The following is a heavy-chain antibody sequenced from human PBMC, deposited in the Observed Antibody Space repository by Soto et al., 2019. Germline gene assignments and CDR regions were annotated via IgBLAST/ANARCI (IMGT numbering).Heavy chain of an antibody. CDR1: GFTFSSYS. J-gene: IGHJ4*02. D-gene: IGHD5-12*01. V-gene: IGHV3-48*02. Sequence: PGGSLRLSCAASGFTFSSYSMNWVRQAPGKGLEWVSYISSSSSTIYYADSVKGRFTISRDNAKNSLYLQMNSLRDEDTAVYYCVLLRGYSGYAAMAFDYWGQGTLVTVSS. CDR2: ISSSSSTI. CDR3: VLLRGYSGYAAMAFDY.